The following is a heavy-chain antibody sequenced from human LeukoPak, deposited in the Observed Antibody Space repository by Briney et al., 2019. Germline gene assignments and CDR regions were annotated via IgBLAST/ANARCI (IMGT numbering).Heavy chain of an antibody. CDR2: INHSGST. D-gene: IGHD3-22*01. V-gene: IGHV4-39*07. Sequence: SETLSLTCTVSGGSISSDSYYWSWIRQPPGKGLEWIGEINHSGSTNYNPSLKSRVTISVDTSKNQFSLKLSSVTAADTAVYYCVRGRGDSSGYYYFDYWGQGTLVTVSS. CDR1: GGSISSDSYY. CDR3: VRGRGDSSGYYYFDY. J-gene: IGHJ4*02.